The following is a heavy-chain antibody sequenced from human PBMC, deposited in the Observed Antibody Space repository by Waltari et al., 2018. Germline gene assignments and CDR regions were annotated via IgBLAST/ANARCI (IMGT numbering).Heavy chain of an antibody. J-gene: IGHJ6*03. D-gene: IGHD6-13*01. CDR3: ARTPAEANFYYYYMDV. Sequence: QVQLQESGPGLVKPSQTLSLICTVSGDSISSGEKYWHWIRQYPGKGLVWIGYILNRGGNHYTPSLKSRVTISAATSKNQFSLKLSSVTAADTAVYYCARTPAEANFYYYYMDVWGKGTTVTVSS. CDR1: GDSISSGEKY. CDR2: ILNRGGN. V-gene: IGHV4-31*03.